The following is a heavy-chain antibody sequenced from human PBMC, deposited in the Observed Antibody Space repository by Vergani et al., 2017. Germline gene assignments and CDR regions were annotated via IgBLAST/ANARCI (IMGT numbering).Heavy chain of an antibody. CDR3: ARILLTGSDYYYYYGMDV. D-gene: IGHD3-10*01. CDR1: GFSLSTSGMC. V-gene: IGHV2-70*15. J-gene: IGHJ6*02. Sequence: QVTLRESGPALVKPTQTLTLTCTFSGFSLSTSGMCVSWLRQPPGKALEWLARIDWDDDKYYSTSLKTRLTISKDTSKNKVVLTMTNMDPVDTATYYCARILLTGSDYYYYYGMDVWGQATTVTVSS. CDR2: IDWDDDK.